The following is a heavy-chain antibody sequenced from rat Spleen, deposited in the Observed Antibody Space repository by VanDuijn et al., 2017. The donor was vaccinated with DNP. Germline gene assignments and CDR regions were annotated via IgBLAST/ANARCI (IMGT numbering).Heavy chain of an antibody. Sequence: EVQLVESGGDLVQPGRSLKLSCVASGFTFNNHWMTWIRQVPGKGLEWVASITSSGGNTFYPDSVKGRFTISRDDARNTLYLQMNSLRYGDTATYYCARVMTTGAMDTWGQGTSVTVSS. D-gene: IGHD5-1*01. CDR3: ARVMTTGAMDT. V-gene: IGHV5-31*01. CDR1: GFTFNNHW. CDR2: ITSSGGNT. J-gene: IGHJ4*01.